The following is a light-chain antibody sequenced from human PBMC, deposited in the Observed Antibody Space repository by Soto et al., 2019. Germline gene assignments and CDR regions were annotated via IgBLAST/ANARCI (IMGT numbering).Light chain of an antibody. CDR3: QQCYYWLT. J-gene: IGKJ4*01. CDR1: QNIRTY. Sequence: IVLTQSPATLSLSPGERATLSCRAGQNIRTYLAWYQQKSGQAPRLLIHDASNRASGTPARFSGSGSGTDFTFTISSLEEEDSVGYYCQQCYYWLTFGGGVKVEMK. CDR2: DAS. V-gene: IGKV3-11*01.